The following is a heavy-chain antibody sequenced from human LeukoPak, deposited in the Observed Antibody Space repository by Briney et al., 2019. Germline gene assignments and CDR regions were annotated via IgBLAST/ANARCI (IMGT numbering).Heavy chain of an antibody. CDR2: ISGSGGST. Sequence: GGSLRLSCVASGFTFSSYAMSWVRQAPGKGMEWVSGISGSGGSTYYADSVKGRFTISRDNSKNTLFLQMNSLRAEDTAVYYCAKETYSSGWYPYFDYWGQGTLVTVSS. CDR1: GFTFSSYA. V-gene: IGHV3-23*01. CDR3: AKETYSSGWYPYFDY. J-gene: IGHJ4*02. D-gene: IGHD6-19*01.